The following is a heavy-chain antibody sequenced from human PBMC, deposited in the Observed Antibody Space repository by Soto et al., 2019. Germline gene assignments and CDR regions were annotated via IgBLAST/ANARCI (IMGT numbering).Heavy chain of an antibody. J-gene: IGHJ4*02. V-gene: IGHV4-59*08. CDR1: GGSISSYY. Sequence: SETLSLTCTVSGGSISSYYWSWIRRPPGKGLEWIGYIYYSGSTNYNPSLKSRVTISVDTSKNQFSLKLSSVTAADTAVYYCARHLYDILTGYYRDLIFDYWGQGTLVTV. CDR2: IYYSGST. D-gene: IGHD3-9*01. CDR3: ARHLYDILTGYYRDLIFDY.